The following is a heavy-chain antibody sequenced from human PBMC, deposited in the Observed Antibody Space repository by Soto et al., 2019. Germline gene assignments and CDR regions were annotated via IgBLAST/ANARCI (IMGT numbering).Heavy chain of an antibody. CDR1: GGTFSSYA. Sequence: ASVKVSCKASGGTFSSYAISWVRQAPGQGLEWMGGIIPIFGTANYAQKFQGRVTITADESTSTAYMELSSLRSEDTAVYYCARDPLLELPPAAMYSSSWGQGTLVTVSS. J-gene: IGHJ4*02. CDR3: ARDPLLELPPAAMYSSS. V-gene: IGHV1-69*13. D-gene: IGHD2-2*01. CDR2: IIPIFGTA.